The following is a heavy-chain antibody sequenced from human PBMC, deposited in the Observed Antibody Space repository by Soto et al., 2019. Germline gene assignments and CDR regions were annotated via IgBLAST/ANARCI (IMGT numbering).Heavy chain of an antibody. D-gene: IGHD6-13*01. J-gene: IGHJ4*02. Sequence: GGSLRLSCAASGFTFDDYAMHWVRQAPGKGLEWVSGISWNSGSIGYADSVKGRFTISRDNAKSSLYLQMNSLRAEDTALYYCAKESIAAAGIIDYWGQGTLVTVSS. V-gene: IGHV3-9*01. CDR2: ISWNSGSI. CDR1: GFTFDDYA. CDR3: AKESIAAAGIIDY.